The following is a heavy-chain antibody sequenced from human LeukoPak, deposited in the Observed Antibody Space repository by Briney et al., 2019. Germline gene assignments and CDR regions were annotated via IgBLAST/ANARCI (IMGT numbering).Heavy chain of an antibody. V-gene: IGHV3-64D*09. CDR3: ERDLFGGNMAFDY. D-gene: IGHD3-16*01. J-gene: IGHJ4*02. CDR1: GFTFSSYA. Sequence: GGSLRPSCSASGFTFSSYAMHWVRQAPGKGLEYVSAISGSGDSTYYADSVKGRFTISRDSSKNTLYLQMSSLTPEDAAVYYCERDLFGGNMAFDYWGQGTLVTVSS. CDR2: ISGSGDST.